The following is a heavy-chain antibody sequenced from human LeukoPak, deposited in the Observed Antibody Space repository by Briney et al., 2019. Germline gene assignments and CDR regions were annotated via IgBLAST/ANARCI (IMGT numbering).Heavy chain of an antibody. V-gene: IGHV4-59*12. CDR3: ARWEGGSYYDFDY. D-gene: IGHD1-26*01. CDR1: GGSISSYY. J-gene: IGHJ4*02. CDR2: IYYSGST. Sequence: SETLSLTCTVSGGSISSYYWSWIRQPPGKGLEWIGYIYYSGSTDYNPSLKSRVTISVDTSKNQFSLKLSSVTAADTAVYYCARWEGGSYYDFDYWGQGTLVTVSS.